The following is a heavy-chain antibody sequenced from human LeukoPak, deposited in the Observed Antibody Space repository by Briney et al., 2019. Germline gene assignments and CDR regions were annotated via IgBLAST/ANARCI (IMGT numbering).Heavy chain of an antibody. J-gene: IGHJ4*02. D-gene: IGHD3-22*01. CDR3: VRLVGESSGYYYDY. CDR1: GYTFTGYY. V-gene: IGHV1-2*02. CDR2: INPNSGGT. Sequence: ASVKVSCKASGYTFTGYYMHWVRQAPGQGLEWMGWINPNSGGTDFAQKFPGRVTMTRDTSISTAYMELSRLRSDDTAVYYCVRLVGESSGYYYDYWGQGTLVTVSS.